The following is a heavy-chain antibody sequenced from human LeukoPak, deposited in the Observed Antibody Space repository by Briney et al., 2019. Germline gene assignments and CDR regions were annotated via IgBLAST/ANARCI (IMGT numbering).Heavy chain of an antibody. Sequence: PGGSLRLSCAASGFTFSDYYMSWIRPAPGKGLEGVSYISSSGNTTYHADSVKGRFTISRDNAKNSLYLQMSSLRAEDTAVYYCARDGGSSWYFDYWGQGTLVTVSS. CDR3: ARDGGSSWYFDY. J-gene: IGHJ4*02. V-gene: IGHV3-11*04. CDR1: GFTFSDYY. CDR2: ISSSGNTT. D-gene: IGHD6-13*01.